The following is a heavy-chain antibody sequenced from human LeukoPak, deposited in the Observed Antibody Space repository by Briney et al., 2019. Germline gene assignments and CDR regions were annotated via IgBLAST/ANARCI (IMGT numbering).Heavy chain of an antibody. D-gene: IGHD3/OR15-3a*01. CDR3: ARRASYWTVKYYFDY. Sequence: GESLKISCKGSGYSFTSYWIGWVRQMPGKGLEWMGIIYPGDSDTRYSPSFQGQVTISADKSISTAYLQWSSLKASDTAMYYCARRASYWTVKYYFDYWGQGTLVTVSS. V-gene: IGHV5-51*01. CDR1: GYSFTSYW. J-gene: IGHJ4*02. CDR2: IYPGDSDT.